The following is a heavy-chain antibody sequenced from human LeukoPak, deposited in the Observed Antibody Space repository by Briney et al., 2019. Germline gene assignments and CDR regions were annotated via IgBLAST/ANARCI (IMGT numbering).Heavy chain of an antibody. Sequence: GGSLRLSCVTSGFPLSTYGVHWVRQAPGSGLEWLAYIHYDGYTTNYADSVKGRFTISRENSKNTLYLQMNSLRTEDTAVYYCAKDLVLRYMDVWGKGTTVTISS. CDR2: IHYDGYTT. J-gene: IGHJ6*03. CDR1: GFPLSTYG. CDR3: AKDLVLRYMDV. V-gene: IGHV3-30*02.